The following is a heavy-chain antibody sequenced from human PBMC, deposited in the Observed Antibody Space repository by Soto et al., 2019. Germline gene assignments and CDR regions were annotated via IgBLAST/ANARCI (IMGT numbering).Heavy chain of an antibody. CDR1: GGSISSSSYY. CDR2: IYYSGST. Sequence: SETLSLTCTVSGGSISSSSYYWGWIRQPPGKGLEWVGSIYYSGSTYYNPSLKSRVTISVDTSKNQFSLKLSSVTAADTAVYYCARHEVGSSGYSYRAPFDYWGQGTLVTVSS. CDR3: ARHEVGSSGYSYRAPFDY. V-gene: IGHV4-39*01. J-gene: IGHJ4*02. D-gene: IGHD6-19*01.